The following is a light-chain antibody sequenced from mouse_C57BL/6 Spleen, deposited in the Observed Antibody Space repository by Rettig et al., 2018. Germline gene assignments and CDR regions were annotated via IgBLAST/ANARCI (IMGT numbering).Light chain of an antibody. Sequence: VSYIHWYQQKPGWMWHKSRVWGRILASGVPGRFSGSGSGTSYSLTISRVEAEDAATYYCQQWSSKPRTFGGGTKLEIK. V-gene: IGKV4-72*01. CDR3: QQWSSKPRT. CDR2: GR. J-gene: IGKJ1*01. CDR1: VSY.